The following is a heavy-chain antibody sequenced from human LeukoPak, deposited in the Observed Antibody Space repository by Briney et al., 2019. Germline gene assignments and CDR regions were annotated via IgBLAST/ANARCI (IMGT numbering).Heavy chain of an antibody. CDR1: GYTFTGNY. CDR3: AREASGSWFDP. CDR2: ISPNSGVT. J-gene: IGHJ5*02. D-gene: IGHD1-26*01. V-gene: IGHV1-2*02. Sequence: ASVKVSCKASGYTFTGNYMHWVRQAPGQGLEWMGWISPNSGVTKYAQKFQGRVTMTRDTSISTVYMELSRLTSDDTAVYYCAREASGSWFDPWGQGNLVTVSS.